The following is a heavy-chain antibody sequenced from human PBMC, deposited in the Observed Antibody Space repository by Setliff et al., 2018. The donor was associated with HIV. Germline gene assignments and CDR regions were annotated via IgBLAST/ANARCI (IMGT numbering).Heavy chain of an antibody. CDR3: ARPHSGRGGGAYFDP. CDR2: ILDGQIT. Sequence: SETLSLTCTVSGGSITSGHYYWGWIRQPPGKGLEWIGNILDGQITFFNPSLKSRGTISVDPFKNQFSLRLTSVTAADTAVYYCARPHSGRGGGAYFDPWGQGILVTVSS. D-gene: IGHD6-19*01. J-gene: IGHJ5*02. CDR1: GGSITSGHYY. V-gene: IGHV4-39*07.